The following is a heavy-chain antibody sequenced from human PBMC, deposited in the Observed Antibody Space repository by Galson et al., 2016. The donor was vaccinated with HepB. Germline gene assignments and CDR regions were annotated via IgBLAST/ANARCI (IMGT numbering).Heavy chain of an antibody. J-gene: IGHJ6*02. CDR1: GGSITSSNW. Sequence: ETLSLTCGVSGGSITSSNWWSWVRQPPGKGLEWIGEMYYSGSTNYNPSLKRRVPISVDNYKNQFSLRLTSVTAADTAVYYCARRVYSHSSGPYYYYYGMDVWGQGTTVIVSS. CDR3: ARRVYSHSSGPYYYYYGMDV. D-gene: IGHD3-22*01. V-gene: IGHV4-4*02. CDR2: MYYSGST.